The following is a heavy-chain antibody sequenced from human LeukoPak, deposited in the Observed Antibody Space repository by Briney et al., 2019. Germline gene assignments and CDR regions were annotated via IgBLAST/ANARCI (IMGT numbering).Heavy chain of an antibody. Sequence: SETLSLTCAVYGGSFSGYYWSWIRQPPGKGLEWIGEINHSGSTNYNPSLKSRVTISVDTSKNQFSLKLSSVTAADTAVYYCARDQPDAFDIWGQGTMVTVSS. CDR3: ARDQPDAFDI. CDR1: GGSFSGYY. V-gene: IGHV4-34*01. J-gene: IGHJ3*02. CDR2: INHSGST.